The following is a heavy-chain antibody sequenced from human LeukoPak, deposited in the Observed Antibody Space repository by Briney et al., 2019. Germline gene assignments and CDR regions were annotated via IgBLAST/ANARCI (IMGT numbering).Heavy chain of an antibody. CDR3: ARYRSYYGSGSKRFDP. CDR2: INHSGST. D-gene: IGHD3-10*01. V-gene: IGHV4-34*01. CDR1: GGSFSGYY. J-gene: IGHJ5*02. Sequence: SETLSLTCAVYGGSFSGYYWSWIRQPPGKGLEWIGEINHSGSTNYNPSLKSRVTISVDTSKNQFSLKLSSVTAADTAVYYCARYRSYYGSGSKRFDPWGQGTLVTVSS.